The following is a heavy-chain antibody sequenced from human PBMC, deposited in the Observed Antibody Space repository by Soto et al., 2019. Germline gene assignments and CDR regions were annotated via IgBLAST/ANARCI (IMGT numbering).Heavy chain of an antibody. CDR3: AKDEEVSGIVAQRLTDYFMDV. CDR2: ISGSGGST. Sequence: EVQLLESGGGLVQPGGSLRLSCAASGFTFSSYAMSWVRQAPGKGLEWVSAISGSGGSTYYADSVKGRFTISRDNSKNTLYLQMNSLRDEDTAVYYCAKDEEVSGIVAQRLTDYFMDVWGQGTTVTVSS. CDR1: GFTFSSYA. V-gene: IGHV3-23*01. D-gene: IGHD1-26*01. J-gene: IGHJ6*02.